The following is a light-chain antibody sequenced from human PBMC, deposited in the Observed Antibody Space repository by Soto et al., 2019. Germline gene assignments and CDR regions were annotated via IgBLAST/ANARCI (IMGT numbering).Light chain of an antibody. CDR2: EVS. Sequence: QSVLTQPASVSGSPGQSITISCTGTSSDVGGYNFVSWYQQYPGEAPKLMVYEVSNRPSGVSNRFSGSKSGNTASLTISGLQAEDETDYYCSSYTGSSSRYVFGTGTKVTVL. V-gene: IGLV2-14*01. CDR1: SSDVGGYNF. CDR3: SSYTGSSSRYV. J-gene: IGLJ1*01.